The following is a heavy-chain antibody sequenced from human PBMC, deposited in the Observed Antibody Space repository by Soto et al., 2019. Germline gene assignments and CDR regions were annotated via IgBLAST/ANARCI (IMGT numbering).Heavy chain of an antibody. CDR1: GFTFSSYA. V-gene: IGHV3-23*01. D-gene: IGHD2-15*01. CDR2: ISGSGGST. Sequence: GGSLRLSCAASGFTFSSYAMSWVRQAPGKGLEWVSAISGSGGSTYYADSVKGRFTISRDNSKNTLYLQMNSLRAEDTAVYYCAKDRRYCSGGSCSPDAFDIWGQGTMVTVSS. CDR3: AKDRRYCSGGSCSPDAFDI. J-gene: IGHJ3*02.